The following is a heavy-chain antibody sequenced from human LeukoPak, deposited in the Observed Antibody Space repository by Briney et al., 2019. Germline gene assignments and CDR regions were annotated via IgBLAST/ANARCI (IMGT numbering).Heavy chain of an antibody. V-gene: IGHV4-59*01. CDR1: GGSISSYY. CDR2: IYYSGST. D-gene: IGHD2-8*01. Sequence: SETLSLTCTVSGGSISSYYRSWIRQPPGKGLEWIGYIYYSGSTNYNPSLKSRVTISVDTSKNQFSLKLSSVTAADTAVYYCTSLSDAIESRGTRNYWGQGTLVTVSS. J-gene: IGHJ4*02. CDR3: TSLSDAIESRGTRNY.